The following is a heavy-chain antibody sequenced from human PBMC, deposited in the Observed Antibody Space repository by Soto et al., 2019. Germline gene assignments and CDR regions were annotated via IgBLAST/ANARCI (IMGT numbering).Heavy chain of an antibody. Sequence: HPGGSLRLSCAASGFTFSSYAMSWVRQAPGKGLEWVSAISGSGGSTYYADSVKGRFTISRDNSKNTLYLQMNSLRAEDTPVYYCAKGSVPGYSSSWTDYWGQGTLVTVSS. CDR1: GFTFSSYA. CDR2: ISGSGGST. V-gene: IGHV3-23*01. J-gene: IGHJ4*02. CDR3: AKGSVPGYSSSWTDY. D-gene: IGHD6-13*01.